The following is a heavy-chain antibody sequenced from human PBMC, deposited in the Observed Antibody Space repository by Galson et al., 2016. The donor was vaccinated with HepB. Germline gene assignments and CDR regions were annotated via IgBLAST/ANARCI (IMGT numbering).Heavy chain of an antibody. V-gene: IGHV3-9*01. CDR3: AKDKDVDTMVLVDH. D-gene: IGHD3-10*01. Sequence: SLRLSCAASGFTFDDYAMHWVRQAPGKGLEWVSGINWNSGIKAYADSVKGRFTTSRDNAKKSRFLQMNSLREEDTAVYYCAKDKDVDTMVLVDHWGQGTLVIVSS. CDR1: GFTFDDYA. CDR2: INWNSGIK. J-gene: IGHJ4*02.